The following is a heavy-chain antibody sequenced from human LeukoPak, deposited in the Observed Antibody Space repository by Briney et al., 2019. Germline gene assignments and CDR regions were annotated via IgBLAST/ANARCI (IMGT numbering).Heavy chain of an antibody. Sequence: SVKVSCKASGGTFSSYAISWVRQAPGQGLEWMGRIIPIFGIANYAQKFQGRVTITADKSTSTAYMELSSLRSEDTAVYYCAGESRPNYYDSSGYRFDYGGQGTLVTVSS. CDR2: IIPIFGIA. J-gene: IGHJ4*02. CDR3: AGESRPNYYDSSGYRFDY. CDR1: GGTFSSYA. V-gene: IGHV1-69*04. D-gene: IGHD3-22*01.